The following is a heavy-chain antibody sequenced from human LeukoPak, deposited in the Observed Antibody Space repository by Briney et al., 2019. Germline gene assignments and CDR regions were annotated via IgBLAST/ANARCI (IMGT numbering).Heavy chain of an antibody. V-gene: IGHV3-48*03. Sequence: GGSLRLSCAASGFTFKTYNFHWVRQAPGKGLEWVSYISISGSITFYADSVKGRFSISRDNAKDSLYLQMNSLRAEDTAVYYCARDKRLDWNDPLYYYYYYGMDVWGQGTTVTVSS. CDR1: GFTFKTYN. CDR2: ISISGSIT. D-gene: IGHD1-1*01. CDR3: ARDKRLDWNDPLYYYYYYGMDV. J-gene: IGHJ6*02.